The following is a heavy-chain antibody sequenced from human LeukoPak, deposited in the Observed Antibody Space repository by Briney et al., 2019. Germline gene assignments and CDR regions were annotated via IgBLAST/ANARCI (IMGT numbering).Heavy chain of an antibody. CDR2: IKRDGSEK. J-gene: IGHJ3*02. V-gene: IGHV3-7*01. Sequence: GGSLRLSCAASGFTFSSYWMSWVRQAPGKGLEGVANIKRDGSEKYYLDSVKGRFTISRDNAKNSLYLQMNSLRAEDTAVYYCARDLAGPPQEAFDIWGQGTVVTVSS. CDR1: GFTFSSYW. CDR3: ARDLAGPPQEAFDI.